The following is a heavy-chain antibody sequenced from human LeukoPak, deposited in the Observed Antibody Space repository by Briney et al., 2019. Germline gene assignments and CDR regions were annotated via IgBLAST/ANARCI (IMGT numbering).Heavy chain of an antibody. Sequence: GGSLRLSCAASGFTFSSYGMHWVRQAPGKGLEWVAVISYDGSNKYYADSVKGRFTISRDNSKNTLYLQMNSLRAEDTAVYYCAKVKTDDAFDIWGQGTMVTVSS. V-gene: IGHV3-30*18. CDR1: GFTFSSYG. CDR2: ISYDGSNK. J-gene: IGHJ3*02. CDR3: AKVKTDDAFDI. D-gene: IGHD1-14*01.